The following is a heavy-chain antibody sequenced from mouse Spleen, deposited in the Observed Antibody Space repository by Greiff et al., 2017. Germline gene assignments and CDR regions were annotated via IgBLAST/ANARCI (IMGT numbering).Heavy chain of an antibody. CDR1: GYTFSSYW. CDR3: ARGIYYGSSYVFDY. V-gene: IGHV1-9*01. CDR2: ILPGSGST. J-gene: IGHJ2*01. Sequence: QVQLQQSGAELMKPGASVKISCKATGYTFSSYWIEWVKQRPGHGLEWIGEILPGSGSTNYNEKFKGKATFTADTSSNTAYMQLSSLTSEDSAVYYCARGIYYGSSYVFDYWGQGTTLTVSS. D-gene: IGHD1-1*01.